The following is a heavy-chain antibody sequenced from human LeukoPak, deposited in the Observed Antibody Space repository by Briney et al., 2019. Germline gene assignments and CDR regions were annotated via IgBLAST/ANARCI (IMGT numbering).Heavy chain of an antibody. CDR3: ARRSAAKDAFDI. CDR2: INSDGSST. D-gene: IGHD6-25*01. V-gene: IGHV3-74*01. CDR1: GFTFSSCW. Sequence: GGSLRLSCAASGFTFSSCWMHWVRQAPGKGLVWVSRINSDGSSTSYADSVKGRFTISRDNAKNTVYLQMNSLRAEDTAVYYCARRSAAKDAFDIWGQGTMVTVSS. J-gene: IGHJ3*02.